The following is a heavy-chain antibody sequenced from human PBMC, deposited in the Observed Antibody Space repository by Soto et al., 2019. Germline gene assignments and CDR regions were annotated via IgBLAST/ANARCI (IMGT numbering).Heavy chain of an antibody. J-gene: IGHJ6*02. CDR3: AREFGPSNWNYFYYYYGMDV. CDR2: TYYRSKWYN. Sequence: PSQTLSLTCAISGDSVSSNSAAWNWIRQSPSRGLEWLGRTYYRSKWYNDYAVSVKSRITINPDTSKNQFSLQLNSVTPEDTAVYYCAREFGPSNWNYFYYYYGMDVWGQGTTVTVSS. CDR1: GDSVSSNSAA. V-gene: IGHV6-1*01. D-gene: IGHD1-7*01.